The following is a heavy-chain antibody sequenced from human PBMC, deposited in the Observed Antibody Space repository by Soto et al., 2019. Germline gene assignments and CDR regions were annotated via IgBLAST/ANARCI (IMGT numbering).Heavy chain of an antibody. V-gene: IGHV1-69*08. CDR3: ARDLRGMMFGELSHSFDY. CDR2: IIPILGIA. CDR1: GGTFSSYT. D-gene: IGHD3-10*02. Sequence: QVQLVQSGAEVKKPGSSVKVSCKASGGTFSSYTISWVRQAPGQGLEWMGRIIPILGIANYAQKFQGRVTITADKSTSPAYMELSSLRSEDTAVYYCARDLRGMMFGELSHSFDYWGQGTLVTVSS. J-gene: IGHJ4*02.